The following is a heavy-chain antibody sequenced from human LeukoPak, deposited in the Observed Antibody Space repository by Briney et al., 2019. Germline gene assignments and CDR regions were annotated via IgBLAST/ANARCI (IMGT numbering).Heavy chain of an antibody. V-gene: IGHV3-23*01. Sequence: GGSLRLSCAASGFTFSSYAMSWVRQAPGKGLEWVSAISGSGGSTYYADSVKGRFTISRDNAKNSLYLQMNSLRAEDTAVYYCARDKKGYSYGYYYWGQGTLVTVSS. CDR1: GFTFSSYA. CDR3: ARDKKGYSYGYYY. D-gene: IGHD5-18*01. CDR2: ISGSGGST. J-gene: IGHJ4*02.